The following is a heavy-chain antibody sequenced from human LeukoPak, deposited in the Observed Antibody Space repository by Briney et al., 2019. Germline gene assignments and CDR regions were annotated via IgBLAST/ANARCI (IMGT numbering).Heavy chain of an antibody. CDR3: ARESSVVVGFMDV. CDR2: IYYSGTT. D-gene: IGHD2-21*01. V-gene: IGHV4-59*01. J-gene: IGHJ6*03. Sequence: PSETLSLTCTVSGGSISSYYWSWIRQPPGKGLEWIGYIYYSGTTSYNPSLKSRVTISVDTSKNQFSLNLDSVTAADTAVYYCARESSVVVGFMDVWGKGTTVTVFS. CDR1: GGSISSYY.